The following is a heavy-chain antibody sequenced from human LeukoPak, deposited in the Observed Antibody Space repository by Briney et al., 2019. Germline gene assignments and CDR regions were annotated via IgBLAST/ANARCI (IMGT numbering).Heavy chain of an antibody. J-gene: IGHJ4*02. CDR2: ISNNGGYT. CDR3: AKQLGYCSDGSCYFPY. Sequence: GGSLRLSCAASGFTFSSSAMSWVRQAPGKGLEWVSAISNNGGYTYYADSVQGRFTISRDNSKSTLCLQMNSLRAEDTAVYYCAKQLGYCSDGSCYFPYWGQGILVTVPS. D-gene: IGHD2-15*01. CDR1: GFTFSSSA. V-gene: IGHV3-23*01.